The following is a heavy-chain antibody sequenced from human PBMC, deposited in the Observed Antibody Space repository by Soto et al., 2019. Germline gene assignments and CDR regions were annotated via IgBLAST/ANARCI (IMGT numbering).Heavy chain of an antibody. Sequence: ASVKVSCKASGYTFTSYAMNWVRRAPGQGLEWMGWINTNTGNPTYAQGFTGRFVFSLDTSVSTAYLQICSLKAEDTAVYYCARTTVYDYVWGSYRYEYYYYGMDVWGQGTTVTVSS. V-gene: IGHV7-4-1*01. CDR3: ARTTVYDYVWGSYRYEYYYYGMDV. CDR2: INTNTGNP. J-gene: IGHJ6*02. CDR1: GYTFTSYA. D-gene: IGHD3-16*02.